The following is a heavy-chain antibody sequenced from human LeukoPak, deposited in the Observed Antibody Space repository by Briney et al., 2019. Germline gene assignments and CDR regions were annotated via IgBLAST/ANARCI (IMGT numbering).Heavy chain of an antibody. Sequence: SETLSLTCTVSGGSINGGNYYWTWLRQPAGKGLEWIGRISPSGSTNHNPSLTSRVTISVDTSKNQFSLKLRSVTAADTAMYYCATRRMVRGVRYYFDYWGQGTLVTVSS. V-gene: IGHV4-61*02. CDR3: ATRRMVRGVRYYFDY. J-gene: IGHJ4*02. D-gene: IGHD3-10*01. CDR2: ISPSGST. CDR1: GGSINGGNYY.